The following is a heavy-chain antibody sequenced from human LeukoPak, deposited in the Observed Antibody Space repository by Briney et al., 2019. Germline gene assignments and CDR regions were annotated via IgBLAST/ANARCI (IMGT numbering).Heavy chain of an antibody. CDR1: GGSISSSSHY. CDR3: ARTGFSGSFGL. D-gene: IGHD1-26*01. CDR2: IYYSGTT. J-gene: IGHJ5*02. Sequence: SETLSLTCTVSGGSISSSSHYWAWVRRPPGTGLEWIGSIYYSGTTYRNPSLMSRVTISVDTSNNQFFLRLNSVTAADAAVYYCARTGFSGSFGLWGQGALVTVSS. V-gene: IGHV4-39*07.